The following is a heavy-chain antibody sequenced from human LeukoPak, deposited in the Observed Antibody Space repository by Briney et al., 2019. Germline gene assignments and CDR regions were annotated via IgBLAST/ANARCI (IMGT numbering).Heavy chain of an antibody. Sequence: PGGSLRLSCAASGFRFSSYGMNWVRQAPGNGLEWVSFIQNDGTKKCYADFVTGRFTISRENSVNTLYLQMDSLRPEDTAVYYCAKDAATHGWFDPWGQGTLVTVSS. V-gene: IGHV3-30*02. CDR2: IQNDGTKK. J-gene: IGHJ5*02. CDR1: GFRFSSYG. CDR3: AKDAATHGWFDP. D-gene: IGHD6-25*01.